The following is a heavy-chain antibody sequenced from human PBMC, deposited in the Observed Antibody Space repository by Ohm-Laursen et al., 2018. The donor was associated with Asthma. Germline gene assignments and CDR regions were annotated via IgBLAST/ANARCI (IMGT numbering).Heavy chain of an antibody. CDR1: GGSISGSSYF. D-gene: IGHD5-24*01. J-gene: IGHJ4*02. Sequence: SDTLSLTCAVPGGSISGSSYFWGWIRQPPGKGLEWIGGIYYSGNTYYNPSLKSRVTISVDTSKNQFSLKLSSVTAADTAVYYCARQRRDGFAYWGQGTLVTVSS. CDR3: ARQRRDGFAY. V-gene: IGHV4-39*01. CDR2: IYYSGNT.